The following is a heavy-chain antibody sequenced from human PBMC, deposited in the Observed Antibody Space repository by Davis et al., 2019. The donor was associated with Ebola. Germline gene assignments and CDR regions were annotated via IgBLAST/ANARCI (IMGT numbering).Heavy chain of an antibody. D-gene: IGHD5-12*01. CDR3: ARGARVATFILNYYYYGMDV. Sequence: GGSLRLSCAASGFTFSSYAMSWVRQAPVKGLEWVSAISGSGGSTYYADSVKGRFTISRDNSKNTLYLQMNSLRAEDTAVYYCARGARVATFILNYYYYGMDVWGQGTTVTVSS. V-gene: IGHV3-23*01. CDR2: ISGSGGST. CDR1: GFTFSSYA. J-gene: IGHJ6*02.